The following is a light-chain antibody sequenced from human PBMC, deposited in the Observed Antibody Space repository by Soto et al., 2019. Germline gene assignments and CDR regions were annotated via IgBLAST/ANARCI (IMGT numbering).Light chain of an antibody. CDR2: EGS. CDR3: CSCAGSTNSDVV. J-gene: IGLJ2*01. CDR1: SSDVGSYNL. Sequence: QSVLTQPASVSGSPGQSITISCTGTSSDVGSYNLVSWYQHHPGKAPKLMIYEGSKRPSGVSNRFSGSKSGNTASLTISGLQAEDEADYYCCSCAGSTNSDVVFGGGTKLTVL. V-gene: IGLV2-23*01.